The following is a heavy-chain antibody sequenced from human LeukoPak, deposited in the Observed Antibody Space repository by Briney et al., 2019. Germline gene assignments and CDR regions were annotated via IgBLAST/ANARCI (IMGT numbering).Heavy chain of an antibody. D-gene: IGHD3-9*01. CDR2: IYYSGST. CDR1: GGSISNISYY. V-gene: IGHV4-39*01. CDR3: AQILDTDYYYMDV. Sequence: SETLSLTCTVSGGSISNISYYWGWIRQPPGKGLEWFGSIYYSGSTYYNPSLKSRVTISVDTSKNQFSLKLRSVTAADTAVYYCAQILDTDYYYMDVWGKGTTVTVSS. J-gene: IGHJ6*03.